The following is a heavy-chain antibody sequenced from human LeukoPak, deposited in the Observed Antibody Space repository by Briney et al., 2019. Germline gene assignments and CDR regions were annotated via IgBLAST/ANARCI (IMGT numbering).Heavy chain of an antibody. CDR1: GFFFSSYG. CDR3: AKSTRVNSRDYGMDV. CDR2: TSYDGTNK. J-gene: IGHJ6*02. V-gene: IGHV3-30*18. Sequence: GRSLRLSCAASGFFFSSYGMHWVRQAPGKGLEWVAGTSYDGTNKFYGDSVKGRFTISRDNSQNTLCLQMDSLRAEDTAVYYCAKSTRVNSRDYGMDVWGQGTTVTAFS. D-gene: IGHD1-7*01.